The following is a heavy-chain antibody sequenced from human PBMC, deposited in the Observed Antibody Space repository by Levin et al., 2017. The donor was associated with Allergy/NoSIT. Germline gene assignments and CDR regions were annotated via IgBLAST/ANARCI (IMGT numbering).Heavy chain of an antibody. D-gene: IGHD6-13*01. CDR2: ISGSGYST. CDR3: TSAYSSNWYDY. CDR1: GFTFSSYA. J-gene: IGHJ5*01. V-gene: IGHV3-23*01. Sequence: GGSLRLSCAASGFTFSSYAMYWVRQAPGKGLEWVSAISGSGYSTYYADSVKGRFTISRDNSKNTLFLQMNSLTAEDTAVYYCTSAYSSNWYDYWGRGTLVTVSS.